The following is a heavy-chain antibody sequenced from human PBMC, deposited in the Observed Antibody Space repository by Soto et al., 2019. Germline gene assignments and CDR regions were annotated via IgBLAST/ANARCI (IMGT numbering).Heavy chain of an antibody. CDR1: GFTFSSYA. Sequence: GGSLRLSCAASGFTFSSYAMNWVRQAPGKGLEWVAVISYDGSNKYYADSVKGRFTISRDNSKNTLYLQMNSLRAEDTAVYYCARDRCSSTSCYKENYYYYYGMDVWGQGTTVTVSS. D-gene: IGHD2-2*02. CDR3: ARDRCSSTSCYKENYYYYYGMDV. J-gene: IGHJ6*02. CDR2: ISYDGSNK. V-gene: IGHV3-30-3*01.